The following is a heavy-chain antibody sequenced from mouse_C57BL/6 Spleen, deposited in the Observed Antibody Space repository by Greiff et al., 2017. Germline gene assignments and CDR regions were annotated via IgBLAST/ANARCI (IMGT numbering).Heavy chain of an antibody. J-gene: IGHJ1*03. D-gene: IGHD1-1*01. CDR2: IYPRSGNT. CDR3: ARRTTVVAEGYVDV. V-gene: IGHV1-81*01. CDR1: GYTFTSYG. Sequence: QVQLKQSGAELARPGASVKLSCKASGYTFTSYGLSWVKQRTGQGLEWIGEIYPRSGNTYYNEKFKGKATLTADKSSSTAYMELRSLTSEDSAVYFCARRTTVVAEGYVDVWGTGTTVTVSS.